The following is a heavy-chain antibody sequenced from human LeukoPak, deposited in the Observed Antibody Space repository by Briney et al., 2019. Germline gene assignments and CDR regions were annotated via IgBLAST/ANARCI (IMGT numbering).Heavy chain of an antibody. V-gene: IGHV3-21*01. CDR2: ISSSSSYI. CDR3: ARVHNGMS. CDR1: GFTVSSNY. Sequence: GGSLRLSCAASGFTVSSNYMSWVRQAPGKGLEWVSSISSSSSYIYYADSVKGRFTISRDNAKNSLYLQMNSLRAEDTAVYYCARVHNGMSWGQGTLVTVSS. D-gene: IGHD1-1*01. J-gene: IGHJ5*02.